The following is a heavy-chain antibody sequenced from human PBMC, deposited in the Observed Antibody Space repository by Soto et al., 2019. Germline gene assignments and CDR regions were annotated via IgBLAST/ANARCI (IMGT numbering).Heavy chain of an antibody. CDR3: ARLGGGYCSGGSCYYPPPFDY. CDR2: IYYSGST. V-gene: IGHV4-39*01. J-gene: IGHJ4*02. CDR1: GGSISSSSYY. D-gene: IGHD2-15*01. Sequence: QLQLQESGPGLVKPSETLSLTCTVSGGSISSSSYYWGWIRQPPGKGLEWIGSIYYSGSTYYNPSPKRRVPISVDMSSNQFSLKLSSVTAADTAVYYCARLGGGYCSGGSCYYPPPFDYWGQGTLVTVSS.